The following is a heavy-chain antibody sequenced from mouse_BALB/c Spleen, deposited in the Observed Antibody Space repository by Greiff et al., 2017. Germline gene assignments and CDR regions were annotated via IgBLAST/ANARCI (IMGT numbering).Heavy chain of an antibody. Sequence: QVQLQQSGAELVRPGTSVKVSCKASGYAFTNYLIEWVKQRPGQGLEWIGVINPGSGGTNYNEKFKGKATLTADKSSSTAYMQLSSLTSDDSAVYFCARSRGNYEGNAMDYWGQGTSVTVSS. CDR2: INPGSGGT. D-gene: IGHD2-1*01. CDR3: ARSRGNYEGNAMDY. V-gene: IGHV1-54*01. CDR1: GYAFTNYL. J-gene: IGHJ4*01.